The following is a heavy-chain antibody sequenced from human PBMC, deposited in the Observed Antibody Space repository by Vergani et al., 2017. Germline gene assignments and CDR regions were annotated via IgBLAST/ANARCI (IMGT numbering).Heavy chain of an antibody. J-gene: IGHJ2*01. CDR2: SYPGDSDT. CDR3: ACTTGDRYWYFDL. Sequence: EVQLVQSGAEVQQPGESLKISCKVSGYSFTSYWIGLVRQVPGKGLEWMGISYPGDSDTRYSPSFQGQVTISADKSISTAYLQWSSLKASDPAIYYCACTTGDRYWYFDLWGRGTLVTVSS. D-gene: IGHD7-27*01. V-gene: IGHV5-51*01. CDR1: GYSFTSYW.